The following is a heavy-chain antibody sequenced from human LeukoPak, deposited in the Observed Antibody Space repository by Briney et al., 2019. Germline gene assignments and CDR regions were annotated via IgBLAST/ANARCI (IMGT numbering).Heavy chain of an antibody. CDR2: ITSSSSYI. Sequence: NPGGSLRLSCAASGFSFSGYSMNWVRQAPGKGLEWVSSITSSSSYIHYADSVRGRFTISRDNGKNSLYLQMNSLRAEDTAVYYCAKYRAVSDQLDYWGQGTLVTVSS. CDR3: AKYRAVSDQLDY. D-gene: IGHD6-19*01. V-gene: IGHV3-21*04. CDR1: GFSFSGYS. J-gene: IGHJ4*02.